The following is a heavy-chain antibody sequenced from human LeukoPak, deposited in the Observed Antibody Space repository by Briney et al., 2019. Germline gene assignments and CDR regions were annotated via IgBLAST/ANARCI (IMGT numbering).Heavy chain of an antibody. D-gene: IGHD5-24*01. Sequence: SETLSLTCTVSGGSISSYYWSWIRQPPGKGLEWIGYIYYSGSTNYNPSLKSRVTISVDTSKNQFSLKLSSVTAADTAVYYCARDGEMATMYVGDGFDIWGQGTMVTVSS. CDR1: GGSISSYY. V-gene: IGHV4-59*01. J-gene: IGHJ3*02. CDR3: ARDGEMATMYVGDGFDI. CDR2: IYYSGST.